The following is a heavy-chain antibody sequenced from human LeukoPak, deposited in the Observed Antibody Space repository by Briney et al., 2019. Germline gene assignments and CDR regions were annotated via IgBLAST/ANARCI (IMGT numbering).Heavy chain of an antibody. J-gene: IGHJ4*02. Sequence: GGSLRLSCAASGFTFSSYAMSWVRQAPGKGLEWVSAISGSGGSTYYADSVKGRFTISRDNSKNTVYLLMNSLRAEDTAVYYCAKGARAALTTNFDYWGQGTLVTVSS. V-gene: IGHV3-23*01. CDR2: ISGSGGST. CDR1: GFTFSSYA. CDR3: AKGARAALTTNFDY. D-gene: IGHD4-17*01.